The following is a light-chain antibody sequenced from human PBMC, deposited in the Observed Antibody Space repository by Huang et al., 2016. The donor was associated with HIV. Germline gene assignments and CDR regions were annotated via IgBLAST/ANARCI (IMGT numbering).Light chain of an antibody. CDR2: GSS. J-gene: IGKJ1*01. CDR3: QQYNTSPRT. Sequence: ENLMTQSPSTLSVSPGESATLSCRASQSVFKNLAWYQQKPGQAPKPLIYGSSTRAACIPARFSGIGSGTDFTLTISSLQSEDFAVYYCQQYNTSPRTFGQGTKVEV. CDR1: QSVFKN. V-gene: IGKV3-15*01.